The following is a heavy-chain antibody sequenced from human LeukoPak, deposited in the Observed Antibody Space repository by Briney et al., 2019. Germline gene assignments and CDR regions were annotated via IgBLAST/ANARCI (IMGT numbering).Heavy chain of an antibody. CDR3: ARINIRWFDP. CDR1: GFTFSSYE. CDR2: IGSGGSTI. Sequence: PGGSLRLSCAASGFTFSSYEMNLVRQAPGKGLEWISYIGSGGSTIYNADSVKGRFTISRDNAKNSLYLQMNSLRAEDTAVYYCARINIRWFDPWGQGTLVTVSS. J-gene: IGHJ5*02. V-gene: IGHV3-48*03. D-gene: IGHD3-10*01.